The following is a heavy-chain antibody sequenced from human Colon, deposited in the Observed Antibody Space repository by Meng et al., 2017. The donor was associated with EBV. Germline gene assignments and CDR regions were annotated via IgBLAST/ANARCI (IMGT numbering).Heavy chain of an antibody. D-gene: IGHD1-26*01. J-gene: IGHJ4*02. CDR2: IDDSGST. V-gene: IGHV4-4*02. Sequence: VSGPGRLDPARPLPLTSCVSEFSLGSNMRWPWGLQPPGKGLEWIGDIDDSGSTNYNPSLNSRISISLDKSKNHFSLKVNSVTAADTAVYYCARGKQDAWELLAYWGQGALVTVSS. CDR3: ARGKQDAWELLAY. CDR1: EFSLGSNMR.